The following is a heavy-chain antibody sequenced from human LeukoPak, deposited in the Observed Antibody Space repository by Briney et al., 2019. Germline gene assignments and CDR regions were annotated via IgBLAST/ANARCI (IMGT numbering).Heavy chain of an antibody. V-gene: IGHV4-39*01. D-gene: IGHD1-26*01. CDR2: MYYSGST. CDR1: GGSISSSSYY. J-gene: IGHJ4*02. Sequence: SETLSLTCTVSGGSISSSSYYWGWIRQPPGKGPEWIESMYYSGSTYYNPSLKSRVTISVDTSKNQFSLKLSSVTAADTAVYYCATSSGSYYYWGQGTLVTVSS. CDR3: ATSSGSYYY.